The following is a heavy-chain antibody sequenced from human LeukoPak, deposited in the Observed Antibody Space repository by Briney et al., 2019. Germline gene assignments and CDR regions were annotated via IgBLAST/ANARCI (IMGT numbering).Heavy chain of an antibody. J-gene: IGHJ4*02. D-gene: IGHD6-13*01. CDR2: IYYSGTT. Sequence: SETLSLTCTVSGGSISSYYWSWIRQPPGKGLEWIGYIYYSGTTNYNPSLKSRVTISVDTSKNQFSLKLSSVTAADTAVYYCARGVYIAAAQYAYWGQGTLVTVSS. V-gene: IGHV4-59*01. CDR1: GGSISSYY. CDR3: ARGVYIAAAQYAY.